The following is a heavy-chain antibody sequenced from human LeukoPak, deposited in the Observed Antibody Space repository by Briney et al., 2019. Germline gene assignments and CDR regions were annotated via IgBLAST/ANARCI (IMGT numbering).Heavy chain of an antibody. CDR2: INHSGST. CDR1: GGSFSGYY. J-gene: IGHJ6*03. V-gene: IGHV4-34*01. CDR3: ARGLGAYYYYYMDV. Sequence: SETLSLTCAVYGGSFSGYYWSWIRQPPGKGLEWIGEINHSGSTNYNPSLKSRVTISVDTSKNQFSLKLSSVTAADTAVYYCARGLGAYYYYYMDVWGKGTTVTVSS.